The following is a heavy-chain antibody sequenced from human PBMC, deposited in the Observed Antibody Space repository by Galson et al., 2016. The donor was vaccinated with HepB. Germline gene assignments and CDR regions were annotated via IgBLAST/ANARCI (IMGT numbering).Heavy chain of an antibody. CDR1: GFTFVNYV. Sequence: SLRLSCAATGFTFVNYVMNWVRQAPGKGLEWVSLITSGDTTYYADAVKGRFTIFRGNSKNTLSLQMTRLRVEDTAVYFCARSDYFGSGNYEFWGQGSLVIVSS. CDR2: ITSGDTT. J-gene: IGHJ4*02. V-gene: IGHV3-23*01. CDR3: ARSDYFGSGNYEF. D-gene: IGHD3-10*01.